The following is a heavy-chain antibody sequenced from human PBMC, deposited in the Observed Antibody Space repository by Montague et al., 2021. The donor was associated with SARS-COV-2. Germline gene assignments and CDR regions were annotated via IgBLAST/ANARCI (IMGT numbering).Heavy chain of an antibody. V-gene: IGHV2-5*02. CDR2: IYWDDDK. Sequence: PALVKPTQTLTLTCTFSGFSLSTSGVGVGRIRQPPGKAPEWLALIYWDDDKRYSPSLKSRLTITKDTSKNQVVLTVTNMDPVDTATYYCAHRRLHTGSFDYWGQGALVTVSS. CDR3: AHRRLHTGSFDY. D-gene: IGHD1-26*01. CDR1: GFSLSTSGVG. J-gene: IGHJ4*02.